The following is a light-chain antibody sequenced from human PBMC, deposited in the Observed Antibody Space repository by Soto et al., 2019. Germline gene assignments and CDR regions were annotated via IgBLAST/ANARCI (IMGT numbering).Light chain of an antibody. CDR2: ANS. CDR1: SSYIGSND. CDR3: AAWDASLKGLV. V-gene: IGLV1-44*01. Sequence: QSVLTQPPSASGTPGQRVTISCSGSSSYIGSNDADWYQHLPGTAPKLLLYANSLRPSGVPDRFSSSKSGTSASLAVSGLQSEDEADYYCAAWDASLKGLVFGGGTKLTVL. J-gene: IGLJ3*02.